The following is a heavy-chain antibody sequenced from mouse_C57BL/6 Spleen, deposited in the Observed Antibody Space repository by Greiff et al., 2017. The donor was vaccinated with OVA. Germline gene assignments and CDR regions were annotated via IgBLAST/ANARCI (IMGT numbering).Heavy chain of an antibody. D-gene: IGHD2-1*01. V-gene: IGHV5-9*01. CDR2: ISGGGGNT. J-gene: IGHJ1*03. CDR3: ARQGIYYGNYWYFDV. Sequence: EVQGVESGGGLVKPGGSLKLSCAASGFTFSSYTMSWVRQTPEKRLEWVATISGGGGNTYYPDSVKGRFTISRDNAKNTLYLQMSSLRSEDTALYYCARQGIYYGNYWYFDVWGTGTTVTVSS. CDR1: GFTFSSYT.